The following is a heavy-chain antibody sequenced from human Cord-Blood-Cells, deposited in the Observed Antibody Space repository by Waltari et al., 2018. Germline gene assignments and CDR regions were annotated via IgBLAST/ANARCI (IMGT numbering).Heavy chain of an antibody. CDR1: GFTFGSYS. D-gene: IGHD6-13*01. J-gene: IGHJ5*02. CDR2: ISSSSSYI. Sequence: EVQLVESGGGLVKPGGSLRLSCAASGFTFGSYSMNWVRQAPGKGLEWVSSISSSSSYIYYADSVKGRFTISRDNAKNSLYLQMNSLRAEDTAVYYCARVAAAGFDPWGQGTLVTVSS. V-gene: IGHV3-21*01. CDR3: ARVAAAGFDP.